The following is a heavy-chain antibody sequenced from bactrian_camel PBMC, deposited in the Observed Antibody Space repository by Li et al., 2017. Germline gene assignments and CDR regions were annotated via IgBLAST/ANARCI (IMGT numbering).Heavy chain of an antibody. CDR1: GYRFDEGT. D-gene: IGHD1*01. V-gene: IGHV3S60*01. Sequence: VQLVESGGGSVEAGGSLILSCTATGYRFDEGTAGWYHQAPGNECELVPATTFSSDSVRARFTINQDNAKNSVDLQMNSLKPDDTAVYYCAATGQMLSVAGCRTQGTQVTVS. J-gene: IGHJ4*01. CDR2: ATT.